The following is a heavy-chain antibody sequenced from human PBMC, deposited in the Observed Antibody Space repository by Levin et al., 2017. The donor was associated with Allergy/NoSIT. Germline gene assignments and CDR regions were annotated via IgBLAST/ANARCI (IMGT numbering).Heavy chain of an antibody. V-gene: IGHV3-23*01. CDR2: TSGSGATT. J-gene: IGHJ3*01. D-gene: IGHD4-11*01. Sequence: GGSLRLSCAASGFIFTNYAMSWVRQAPGKGLEWVSSTSGSGATTYYADSVKGRFTISRDNTKNTLYLQMDRLRAEDTAFYYCAKDLSFGYSTLPHDAFDVWGQGTMVTVSS. CDR1: GFIFTNYA. CDR3: AKDLSFGYSTLPHDAFDV.